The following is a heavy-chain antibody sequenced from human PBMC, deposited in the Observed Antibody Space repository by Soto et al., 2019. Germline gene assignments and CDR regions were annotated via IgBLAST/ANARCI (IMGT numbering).Heavy chain of an antibody. CDR1: GDSVTSVSDY. V-gene: IGHV4-61*01. D-gene: IGHD3-10*01. CDR2: IYYSGSA. CDR3: ARGVGFGYYYYHMDL. J-gene: IGHJ6*02. Sequence: LSLTCTVSGDSVTSVSDYWSWIRQPPGQGLEWIGYIYYSGSADYNPSLGSRVTISIDTSKNQFSLKLTSVTAADTAVYYCARGVGFGYYYYHMDLWGQGTTVTVSS.